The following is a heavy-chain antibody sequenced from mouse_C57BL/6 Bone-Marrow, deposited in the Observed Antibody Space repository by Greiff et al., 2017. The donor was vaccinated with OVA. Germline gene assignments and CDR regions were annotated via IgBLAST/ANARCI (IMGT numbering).Heavy chain of an antibody. CDR3: ARDYGSSGGALDY. J-gene: IGHJ4*01. Sequence: QVQLQQPGAELVKPGASVKMSCRASGYTFTNNWITWVRQRPGQGLEWIGDVFPGSGGSNNNEKFKRRATLTVDTSSSTAYMQLSSLTSEDSAVDYCARDYGSSGGALDYWGQGTSVTVSS. D-gene: IGHD1-1*01. CDR2: VFPGSGGS. CDR1: GYTFTNNW. V-gene: IGHV1-55*01.